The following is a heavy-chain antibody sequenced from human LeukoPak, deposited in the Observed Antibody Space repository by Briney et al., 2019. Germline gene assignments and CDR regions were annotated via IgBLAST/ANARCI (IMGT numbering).Heavy chain of an antibody. CDR2: IYGGGDT. J-gene: IGHJ4*02. Sequence: GGSLRLSCAVSGFTVSNDYMSWVRQAPGKGPEWVSVIYGGGDTYYADSVRGRFTISRDNFENTLFLQMDSLRAEDTAVYYCTRLLPSSHHFFDSWGQGTLVTVSS. D-gene: IGHD6-6*01. V-gene: IGHV3-53*01. CDR3: TRLLPSSHHFFDS. CDR1: GFTVSNDY.